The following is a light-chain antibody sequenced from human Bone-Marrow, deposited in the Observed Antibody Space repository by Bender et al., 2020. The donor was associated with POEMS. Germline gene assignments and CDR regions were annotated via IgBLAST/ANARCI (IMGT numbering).Light chain of an antibody. J-gene: IGLJ3*02. CDR1: SSDVGNYNL. V-gene: IGLV2-23*01. CDR3: CSFARGDTWV. Sequence: QSALTQPASVSGSPGQSITISCTGTSSDVGNYNLVSWYQQHPGKAPKLMIYQGTKRPSGVSYRFSAFKSGNTASLTISGLQAEDEADYYCCSFARGDTWVFGGGTKLTVL. CDR2: QGT.